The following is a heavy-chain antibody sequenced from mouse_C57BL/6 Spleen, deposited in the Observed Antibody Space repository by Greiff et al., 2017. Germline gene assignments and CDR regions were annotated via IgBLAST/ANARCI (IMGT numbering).Heavy chain of an antibody. CDR3: ARQGLGRGFDY. Sequence: QVHVKQSGAELVKPGASVKISCKASGYAFSSYWMHWVKQRPGKGLEWIGQIYPGDGDTNYNGKFKGKATLTADKSSSPAYMQLSSLTSEDSAVYFWARQGLGRGFDYWGKGTTLTVSS. D-gene: IGHD4-1*01. J-gene: IGHJ2*01. CDR1: GYAFSSYW. V-gene: IGHV1-80*01. CDR2: IYPGDGDT.